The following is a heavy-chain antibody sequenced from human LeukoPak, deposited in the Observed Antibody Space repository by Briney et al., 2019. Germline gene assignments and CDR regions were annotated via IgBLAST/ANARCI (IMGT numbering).Heavy chain of an antibody. V-gene: IGHV5-51*01. Sequence: GGSLQISCKGSGCSFTSYWIGGVRQLPGKGLEWMGIIYPGDSDTRYSPSFQGQVTISADKSISTAYLQWSSLKASDTAMYYCASLTPFSSGWYHWGQGTLVTVSS. CDR1: GCSFTSYW. CDR3: ASLTPFSSGWYH. CDR2: IYPGDSDT. D-gene: IGHD6-19*01. J-gene: IGHJ5*02.